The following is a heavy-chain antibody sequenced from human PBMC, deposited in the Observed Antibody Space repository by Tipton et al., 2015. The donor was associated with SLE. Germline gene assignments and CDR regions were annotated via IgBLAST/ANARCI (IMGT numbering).Heavy chain of an antibody. Sequence: TLSLTCTVSGGSISSSRSYWGWIRQPPGKGLECIGNIYYSGSTYYNPSPKSRVTISVDTSKNQFSLKLSSVTAADTAVYYCARGVAATGGYNWFDPWGQGTLVTVSS. CDR2: IYYSGST. V-gene: IGHV4-39*07. CDR1: GGSISSSRSY. D-gene: IGHD6-13*01. CDR3: ARGVAATGGYNWFDP. J-gene: IGHJ5*02.